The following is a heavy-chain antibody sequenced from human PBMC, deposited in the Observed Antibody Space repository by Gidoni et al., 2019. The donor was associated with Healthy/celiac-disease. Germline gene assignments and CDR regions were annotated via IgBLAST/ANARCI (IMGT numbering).Heavy chain of an antibody. V-gene: IGHV3-23*01. CDR2: ISGSGGST. Sequence: EVQLLESGGGLVQPGGSLRLSCAASGFTFSSYAMSWVRQAPGKGLEWVSAISGSGGSTYYADSVKGRFTISRDNSKNTLYLQMNSLRAEDTAVYYCAKDTPPGHSYYYYGMDVWGQGTTVTVSS. CDR3: AKDTPPGHSYYYYGMDV. J-gene: IGHJ6*02. CDR1: GFTFSSYA.